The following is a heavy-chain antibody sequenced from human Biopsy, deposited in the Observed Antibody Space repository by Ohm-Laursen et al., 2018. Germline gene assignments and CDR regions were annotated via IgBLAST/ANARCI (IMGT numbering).Heavy chain of an antibody. CDR3: ARGDYFDSNGYFWFDP. CDR2: IFNSANT. V-gene: IGHV4-31*01. J-gene: IGHJ5*02. D-gene: IGHD3-22*01. CDR1: DGSISSGGSY. Sequence: TLSLTCTVSDGSISSGGSYWSWIRQRPGKGLEWIGYIFNSANTYYNPSLKNLITISGDTSKNQFSLKLSSVTAADTAVYYCARGDYFDSNGYFWFDPWGQGTLVTVSS.